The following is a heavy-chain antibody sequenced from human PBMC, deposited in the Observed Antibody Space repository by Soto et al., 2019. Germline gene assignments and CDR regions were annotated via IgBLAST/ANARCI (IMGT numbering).Heavy chain of an antibody. V-gene: IGHV3-48*03. Sequence: GGSLRLSCAASGFTFSSYEMNWVRQAPGKGLEWVSYISSSGSTIYYADSVKGRFTISRDNAKNSLYLQMNSLRAEDTAVYYCARDHPKYSSSWLTYHYGMDVWGQGTTVTVSS. J-gene: IGHJ6*02. CDR1: GFTFSSYE. CDR3: ARDHPKYSSSWLTYHYGMDV. D-gene: IGHD6-13*01. CDR2: ISSSGSTI.